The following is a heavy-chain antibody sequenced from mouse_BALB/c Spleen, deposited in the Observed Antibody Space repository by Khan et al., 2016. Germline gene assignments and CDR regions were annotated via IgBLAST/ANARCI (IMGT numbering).Heavy chain of an antibody. J-gene: IGHJ1*01. CDR2: ISDGGSYT. V-gene: IGHV5-4*02. CDR3: TRDLNWYFDV. CDR1: GFTFSDYY. Sequence: EVELVESGGGLVKPGGSLKLSCAASGFTFSDYYMYWVRQTPGKRLEWVATISDGGSYTYYPASLKGRFTISRDNAKNNLYLQMSSLKSEDTAMYYYTRDLNWYFDVWGEGTTVTVSS.